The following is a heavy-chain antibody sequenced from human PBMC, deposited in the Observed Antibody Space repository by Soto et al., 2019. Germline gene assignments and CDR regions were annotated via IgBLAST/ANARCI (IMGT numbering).Heavy chain of an antibody. CDR2: ISAYNGNT. CDR1: GYTFTSYG. Sequence: GASVKVSCKASGYTFTSYGISWVRQAPGQGLEWMGWISAYNGNTNYAQKLQGRVTMTTDTSTSTAYMELRSLRSDDTAVYYCAREGLEKYYYYYYMDVWGKGTTVTVSS. V-gene: IGHV1-18*01. CDR3: AREGLEKYYYYYYMDV. J-gene: IGHJ6*03.